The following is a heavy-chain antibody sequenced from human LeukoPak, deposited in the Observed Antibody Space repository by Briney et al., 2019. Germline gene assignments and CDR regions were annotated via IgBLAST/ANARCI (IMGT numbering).Heavy chain of an antibody. D-gene: IGHD3-10*01. Sequence: SGTLSLTCAVSGGSISSSNWWSWVRQPPGKGLEWIGEINHSGSTNYNPSLKSRVTISVDTSKNQFSLKLSSVTAADTAVYYCASQGGYYYGSGSYHDYWGQGTLVTVSS. CDR1: GGSISSSNW. V-gene: IGHV4-4*02. CDR2: INHSGST. CDR3: ASQGGYYYGSGSYHDY. J-gene: IGHJ4*02.